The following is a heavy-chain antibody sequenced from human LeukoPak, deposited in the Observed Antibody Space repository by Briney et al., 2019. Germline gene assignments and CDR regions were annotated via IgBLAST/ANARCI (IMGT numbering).Heavy chain of an antibody. CDR2: IGVGGGNT. CDR3: AAEIYGGNSDCCTFDF. D-gene: IGHD4-23*01. J-gene: IGHJ3*01. CDR1: GFTFSNSA. Sequence: ASVKVSCKASGFTFSNSAIQWVRQARGQGLEWIGWIGVGGGNTNYAQRIQDRVTITRDMSTSTAYMELGSLRSEDTAVYYCAAEIYGGNSDCCTFDFWGPGTPVTVSS. V-gene: IGHV1-58*02.